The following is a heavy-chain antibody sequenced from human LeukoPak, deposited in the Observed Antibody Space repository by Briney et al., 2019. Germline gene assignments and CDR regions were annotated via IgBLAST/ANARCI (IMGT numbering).Heavy chain of an antibody. V-gene: IGHV3-30*02. CDR1: GFIFSTYG. CDR2: IRHDGSIK. J-gene: IGHJ4*02. D-gene: IGHD3-16*01. Sequence: GGSLRLSCAASGFIFSTYGMYWVRQAPGKGLEWVAFIRHDGSIKNYADSVKGRSTISRDNSKNTLYLQMNSLRAEDTAVYYCAKDSLADIDYWGQGTLVTFSS. CDR3: AKDSLADIDY.